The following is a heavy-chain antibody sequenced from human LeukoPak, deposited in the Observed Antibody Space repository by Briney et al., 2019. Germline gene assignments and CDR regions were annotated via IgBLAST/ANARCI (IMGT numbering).Heavy chain of an antibody. D-gene: IGHD4-17*01. V-gene: IGHV1-2*02. Sequence: VASVKVSCKASGYTFTGYYIHWVRQAPGQGLEGMGWINPNSGGTNYAQKFQGRVTMTRDTSISTAYMELSRLRSDDTAVYYCARGPHGDYLFDYWGQGTLVTVSS. CDR2: INPNSGGT. CDR1: GYTFTGYY. J-gene: IGHJ4*02. CDR3: ARGPHGDYLFDY.